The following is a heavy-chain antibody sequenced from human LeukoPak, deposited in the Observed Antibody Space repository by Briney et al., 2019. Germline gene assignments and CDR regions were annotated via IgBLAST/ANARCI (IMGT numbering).Heavy chain of an antibody. J-gene: IGHJ5*02. CDR3: ARAPRRHCVSDSCYVDWFDP. CDR2: IRFDGSLQ. CDR1: GFIFSDYG. Sequence: GGSLRLSCTTSGFIFSDYGMHWLRQAPGKRPEWVTFIRFDGSLQYYADSVKGRFTISRDNSKNTLHLQMNSLRPEDTAVYYCARAPRRHCVSDSCYVDWFDPWGQGTLVTVSS. V-gene: IGHV3-30*02. D-gene: IGHD2-2*01.